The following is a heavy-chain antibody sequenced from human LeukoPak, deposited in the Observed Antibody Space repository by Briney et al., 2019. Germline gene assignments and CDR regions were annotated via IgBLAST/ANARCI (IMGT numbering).Heavy chain of an antibody. D-gene: IGHD3-10*01. V-gene: IGHV1-46*01. CDR1: VYTFTIYY. CDR3: ASPSTFYYYGSGSYYHGMDV. CDR2: INPSGGST. J-gene: IGHJ6*04. Sequence: GASVKVSFKASVYTFTIYYMQWVRQAPGQGLEWMGIINPSGGSTSYAQKFQGRVTMTRDTSTSTVYMELSSLRSEDTAVYCCASPSTFYYYGSGSYYHGMDVWGAGTTVTVSS.